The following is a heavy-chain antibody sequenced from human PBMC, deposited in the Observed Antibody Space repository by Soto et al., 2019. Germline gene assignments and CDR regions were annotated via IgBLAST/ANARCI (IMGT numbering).Heavy chain of an antibody. CDR3: ARDHSGYDASYAFDI. V-gene: IGHV3-53*04. CDR2: IYSGGST. CDR1: GFTVSSNY. D-gene: IGHD5-12*01. Sequence: EVQLVESGGGLVQPGGSLRLSCEASGFTVSSNYMSWVRQAPGKGLEWVSVIYSGGSTYYADSVKDRFTISRHNSKNTLYLRMNSLGAEYPAVYYWARDHSGYDASYAFDIWGQGTLGTVSS. J-gene: IGHJ3*02.